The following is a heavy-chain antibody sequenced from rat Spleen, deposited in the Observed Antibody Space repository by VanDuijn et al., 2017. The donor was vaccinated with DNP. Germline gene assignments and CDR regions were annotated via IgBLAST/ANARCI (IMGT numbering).Heavy chain of an antibody. V-gene: IGHV5S13*01. J-gene: IGHJ1*01. Sequence: EVQLVETGGGLVQPGGSLKLSCVASEFTFSNYDMAWVRQAPTKGLEWVASISNGGGSTYYPDSVKGRFTISRDNAKNTLQLQMNNLRSEDTATYYCVTRGVGARYYWYFDFWGPGTMVTVSS. D-gene: IGHD5-1*01. CDR1: EFTFSNYD. CDR3: VTRGVGARYYWYFDF. CDR2: ISNGGGST.